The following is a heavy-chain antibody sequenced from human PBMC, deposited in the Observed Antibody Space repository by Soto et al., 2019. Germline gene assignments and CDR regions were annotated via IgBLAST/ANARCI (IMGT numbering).Heavy chain of an antibody. V-gene: IGHV3-23*01. CDR3: AKRTIGSSYDY. D-gene: IGHD6-13*01. Sequence: EVQLLESGGGLVQPGGSLRLSCAASGFTFSSYAMNWVRQSPGKGLEWVSVISGSGGSTYYADSVKGRFTISRDKSKNTLYLQMNSLRAEDTAVYYCAKRTIGSSYDYWGQGTLVTVSS. CDR1: GFTFSSYA. J-gene: IGHJ4*02. CDR2: ISGSGGST.